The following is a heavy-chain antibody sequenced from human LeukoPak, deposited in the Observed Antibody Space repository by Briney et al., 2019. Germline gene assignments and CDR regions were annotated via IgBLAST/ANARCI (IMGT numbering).Heavy chain of an antibody. CDR2: IKQDGSEK. CDR1: RFTFTTYW. Sequence: PGGSLRLSCAASRFTFTTYWMSWVRQAPGKGLEWVANIKQDGSEKYYVDSVKGRFTISRDNANNSLFLQMNSLRAEDTAVYYCARGGNLFDYWGQGTLVTVSS. V-gene: IGHV3-7*01. CDR3: ARGGNLFDY. J-gene: IGHJ4*02. D-gene: IGHD4-23*01.